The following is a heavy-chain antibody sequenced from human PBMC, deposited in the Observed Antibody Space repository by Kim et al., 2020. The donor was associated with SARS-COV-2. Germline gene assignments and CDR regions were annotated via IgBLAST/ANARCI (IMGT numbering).Heavy chain of an antibody. CDR1: GFTFSSYG. V-gene: IGHV3-23*01. Sequence: GGSLRLSCAASGFTFSSYGMSWVRQAPGKGLEWVSAISGSDGETYYADSVKGRFTISRDNSKNTLYLQMNSLRAEDTAVYYCAKVMIRGVIVANFDYWGQGTLVTVSS. D-gene: IGHD3-10*01. J-gene: IGHJ4*02. CDR2: ISGSDGET. CDR3: AKVMIRGVIVANFDY.